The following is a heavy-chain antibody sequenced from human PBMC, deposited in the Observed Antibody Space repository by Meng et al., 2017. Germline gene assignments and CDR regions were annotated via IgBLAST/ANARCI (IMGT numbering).Heavy chain of an antibody. CDR3: ARVQLAAAGPLGGYYYYGMDV. CDR1: GFTFSSYG. V-gene: IGHV3-33*01. J-gene: IGHJ6*02. Sequence: GGSLRLSCAASGFTFSSYGMHWVRQAPGKGLEWVAVIWYDGSNKYYADSVKGRFTISRDNPKNTLYLQMNSLRAEDTAVYYCARVQLAAAGPLGGYYYYGMDVWGQGTTVTVSS. D-gene: IGHD6-13*01. CDR2: IWYDGSNK.